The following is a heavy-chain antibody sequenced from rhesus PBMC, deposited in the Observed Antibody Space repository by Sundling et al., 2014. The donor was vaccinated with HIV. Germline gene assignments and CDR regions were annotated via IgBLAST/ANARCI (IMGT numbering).Heavy chain of an antibody. CDR1: GGSISGGYY. CDR3: AGGTKMIAFDF. D-gene: IGHD1-44*01. CDR2: MTYVGST. V-gene: IGHV4-122*02. J-gene: IGHJ3*01. Sequence: QVQLQESGPGLVKPSETLSLTCAVSGGSISGGYYWTWIRQPPGKGLEWIAYMTYVGSTSYNPSLKSRVTISRDTSKNQFSLKLSSVTAADTAVYYCAGGTKMIAFDFWGQGLRVTVSS.